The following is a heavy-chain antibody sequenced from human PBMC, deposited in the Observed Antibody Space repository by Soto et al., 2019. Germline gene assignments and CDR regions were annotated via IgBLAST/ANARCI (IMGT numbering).Heavy chain of an antibody. D-gene: IGHD2-15*01. CDR2: IYYSGST. CDR1: GGSISSGDYY. CDR3: ARDEAGYCSGGSCYSSDYYYGMDV. Sequence: QVQLQESGPGLVKPSQTLSLTCTVSGGSISSGDYYWSWIRQPPGKGLEWIGYIYYSGSTYYNPSPKSRVTISVDTSKNQFSLKLSSVTAADTAVYYCARDEAGYCSGGSCYSSDYYYGMDVWGQGTTVTVSS. J-gene: IGHJ6*02. V-gene: IGHV4-30-4*01.